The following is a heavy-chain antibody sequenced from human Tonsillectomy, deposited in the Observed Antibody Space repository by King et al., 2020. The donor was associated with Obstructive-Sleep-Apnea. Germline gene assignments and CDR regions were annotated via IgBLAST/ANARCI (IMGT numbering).Heavy chain of an antibody. V-gene: IGHV4-39*07. J-gene: IGHJ4*02. CDR1: GGSISRNNYY. Sequence: LQLQESGPGLVKPSETLSLTCTVSGGSISRNNYYWGWIRQPPGKGLEWIGSIYYSGKTYYNPSLKSRVTLSVDTSKNQFSLKLSSVTAADTAVYYCAKEHRIQLWLPIDSWDQGTLVTVSS. CDR3: AKEHRIQLWLPIDS. D-gene: IGHD5-18*01. CDR2: IYYSGKT.